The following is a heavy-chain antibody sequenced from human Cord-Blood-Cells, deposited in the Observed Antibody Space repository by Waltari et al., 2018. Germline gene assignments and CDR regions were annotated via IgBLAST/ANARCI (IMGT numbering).Heavy chain of an antibody. Sequence: QVQLVQSGAEVKKPGASVKVSCKASGYTFTGYYMHWVRQAPGQGLEWMGWINPNRGGTNYAQKFQGRVTMTRDTSISTAYMELSRLRSDDTAVYYCARVAPYYDILTGYYSFDYWGQGTLVTVSS. J-gene: IGHJ4*02. D-gene: IGHD3-9*01. CDR1: GYTFTGYY. CDR3: ARVAPYYDILTGYYSFDY. V-gene: IGHV1-2*02. CDR2: INPNRGGT.